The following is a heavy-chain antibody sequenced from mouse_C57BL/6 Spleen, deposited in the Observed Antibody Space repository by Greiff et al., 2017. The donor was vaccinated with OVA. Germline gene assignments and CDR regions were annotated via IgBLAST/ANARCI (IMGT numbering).Heavy chain of an antibody. CDR3: AKGSYYAMDY. J-gene: IGHJ4*01. Sequence: EVQVVESGGGLVKPGGSLKLSCAASGFTFSDYGMHWVRQAPEKGLEWVAYISSGSSTIYYADTVKGRFTISRDNAKNTLFLQMTSLRSEDTAMYYCAKGSYYAMDYWGQGTSVTVSS. D-gene: IGHD3-2*02. CDR1: GFTFSDYG. V-gene: IGHV5-17*01. CDR2: ISSGSSTI.